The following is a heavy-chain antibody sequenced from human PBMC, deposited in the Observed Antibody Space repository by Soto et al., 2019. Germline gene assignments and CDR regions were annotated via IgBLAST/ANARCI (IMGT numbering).Heavy chain of an antibody. CDR3: ARGGGVGVAGSAAFDM. CDR2: INPATGAA. J-gene: IGHJ3*02. V-gene: IGHV1-2*02. CDR1: GYPVTAYY. D-gene: IGHD3-3*01. Sequence: QLHLVQSGAVVKKPGASVTVSCSASGYPVTAYYMHWVRQAPGRGLEWMGGINPATGAAKYTQPFQGRVPMTRDTSTSTVFMELSGLTSEDTAFFYWARGGGVGVAGSAAFDMWGQGTLVTVSS.